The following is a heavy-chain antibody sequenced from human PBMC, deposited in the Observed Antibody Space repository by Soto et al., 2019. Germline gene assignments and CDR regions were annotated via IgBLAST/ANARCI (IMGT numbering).Heavy chain of an antibody. Sequence: SETLSLTCAVYGGSVSGYYWNWVRQPPGKGLEWIGEINHSGSTSYNPSLKSRVTISVDTSKNQFSLKLSSVTAADTAVYYCARGPVVADSTEYYYYGMDVWGQGTTVTVSS. D-gene: IGHD2-15*01. J-gene: IGHJ6*02. CDR2: INHSGST. CDR1: GGSVSGYY. CDR3: ARGPVVADSTEYYYYGMDV. V-gene: IGHV4-34*01.